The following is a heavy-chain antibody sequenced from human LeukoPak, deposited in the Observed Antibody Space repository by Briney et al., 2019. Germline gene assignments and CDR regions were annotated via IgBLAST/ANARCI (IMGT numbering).Heavy chain of an antibody. V-gene: IGHV4-30-2*01. CDR2: IYHSGST. CDR1: GGSISSGGYS. CDR3: ARDSQVGATGFDY. J-gene: IGHJ4*02. D-gene: IGHD1-26*01. Sequence: PSETLSLTCAVSGGSISSGGYSWSWIRQPPGKGLEWIGYIYHSGSTYYNPSLKSRVTISVDRSKNQFSLKLGSVTAADTAVYYCARDSQVGATGFDYWGQGTLVTVSS.